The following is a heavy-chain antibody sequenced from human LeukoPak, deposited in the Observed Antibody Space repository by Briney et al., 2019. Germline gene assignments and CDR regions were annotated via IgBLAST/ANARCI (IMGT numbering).Heavy chain of an antibody. J-gene: IGHJ4*02. D-gene: IGHD6-19*01. CDR1: GFTFSSYS. V-gene: IGHV3-21*01. CDR3: ARGLAVAGAIIDY. CDR2: ISSSSSYI. Sequence: PGGSLRLSCAASGFTFSSYSMNWVRQAPGKGLEWVSSISSSSSYIYYADSVKGRFTISRDNAKNSVYLQMNSLRAEDTAVYYCARGLAVAGAIIDYWGQGTLVTVSS.